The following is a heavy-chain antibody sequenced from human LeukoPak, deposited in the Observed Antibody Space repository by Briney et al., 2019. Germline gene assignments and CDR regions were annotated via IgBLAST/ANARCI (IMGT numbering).Heavy chain of an antibody. CDR2: IIPNSGGT. CDR3: ARDLAQFGGRGY. Sequence: ASVKVSCKASGYTFTSYGISWVRQAPGQGLEWMGWIIPNSGGTNYAQKFQGRVTMTRDTSISTAYMELSRLRSDDTAVYYCARDLAQFGGRGYWGQGTLVTVSS. CDR1: GYTFTSYG. D-gene: IGHD3-10*01. V-gene: IGHV1-2*02. J-gene: IGHJ4*02.